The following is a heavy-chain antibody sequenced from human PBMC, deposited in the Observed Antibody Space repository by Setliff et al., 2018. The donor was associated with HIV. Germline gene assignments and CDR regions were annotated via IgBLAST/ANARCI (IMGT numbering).Heavy chain of an antibody. D-gene: IGHD5-18*01. J-gene: IGHJ4*02. CDR2: VDYTGST. V-gene: IGHV4-39*07. Sequence: SETLSLTCTVSGGSISTSNYYWGWVRQPPGKGLEWVGNVDYTGSTYYNPSLKSRLTMSVDASKNQFSLKLTSVTAADTAVYYCARVADGYNSYFDYWGQGTVVTVSS. CDR1: GGSISTSNYY. CDR3: ARVADGYNSYFDY.